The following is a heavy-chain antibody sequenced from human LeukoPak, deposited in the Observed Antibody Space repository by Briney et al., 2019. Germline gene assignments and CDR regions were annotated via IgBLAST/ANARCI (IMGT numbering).Heavy chain of an antibody. CDR3: AKRTVYGGNAFDY. CDR1: GFTFSSYA. V-gene: IGHV3-23*01. Sequence: GGSQRLSCAASGFTFSSYAMSWVRQAPGKGLEWVSAISGSGGSTYYADSVKGRFTISRDNSKNTLYLQMNSLRAEDTAVYYCAKRTVYGGNAFDYWGQGTLVTVSS. CDR2: ISGSGGST. D-gene: IGHD4-23*01. J-gene: IGHJ4*02.